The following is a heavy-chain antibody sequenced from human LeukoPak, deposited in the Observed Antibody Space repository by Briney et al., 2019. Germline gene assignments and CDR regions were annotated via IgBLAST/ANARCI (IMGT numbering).Heavy chain of an antibody. CDR2: IYHSGST. D-gene: IGHD2-15*01. CDR3: ARLGYCSGGSCYSDYYYYMDV. CDR1: GGSISSSNW. Sequence: SETLSLTCAVSGGSISSSNWWSWVLQPPGKGLEWIGEIYHSGSTNYNPSLKSRVTISVDKSKNQFSLKLSSVTAADTAVYYCARLGYCSGGSCYSDYYYYMDVWGKGTTVTVSS. V-gene: IGHV4-4*02. J-gene: IGHJ6*03.